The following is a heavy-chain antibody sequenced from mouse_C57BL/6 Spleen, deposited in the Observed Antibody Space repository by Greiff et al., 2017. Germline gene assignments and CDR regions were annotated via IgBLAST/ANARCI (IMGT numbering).Heavy chain of an antibody. CDR2: INPGSGGT. J-gene: IGHJ2*01. V-gene: IGHV1-54*01. Sequence: QVQLQQSGAELVRPGTSVKVSCKASGYAFTNYLIEWVKQRPGQGLEWIGVINPGSGGTNYNEKFKGKATLTADKSSSTAYMQLSSLTSGDSAVFFCARNYYGSSPDYWGQGTTLTVSS. CDR3: ARNYYGSSPDY. D-gene: IGHD1-1*01. CDR1: GYAFTNYL.